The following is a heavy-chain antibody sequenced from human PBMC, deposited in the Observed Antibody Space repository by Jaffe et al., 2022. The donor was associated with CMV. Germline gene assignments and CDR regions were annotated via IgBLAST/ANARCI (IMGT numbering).Heavy chain of an antibody. V-gene: IGHV1-2*02. CDR1: GYTFTGYY. Sequence: QVQLVQSGAEVKKPGASVKVSCKASGYTFTGYYMHWVRQAPGQGLEWMGWINPNSGGTNYAQKFQGRVTMTRDTSISTAYMELSRLRSDDTAVYYCARSARIAAAGTGDSSGRRWFDPWGQGTLVTVSS. CDR3: ARSARIAAAGTGDSSGRRWFDP. J-gene: IGHJ5*02. D-gene: IGHD6-13*01. CDR2: INPNSGGT.